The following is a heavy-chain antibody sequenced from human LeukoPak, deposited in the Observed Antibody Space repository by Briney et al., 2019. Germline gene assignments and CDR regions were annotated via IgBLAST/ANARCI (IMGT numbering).Heavy chain of an antibody. Sequence: SVKVSCKASGYTFTSYYMHWVRQAPGQGLEWMGGIIPIFGTANYAQKFQGRVTITADESTSTAYMELSSLRSEDTAVYYCARAPRPTIFGVVIDYYYYGMDVWGQGTTVTVSS. CDR1: GYTFTSYY. V-gene: IGHV1-69*13. D-gene: IGHD3-3*01. CDR3: ARAPRPTIFGVVIDYYYYGMDV. CDR2: IIPIFGTA. J-gene: IGHJ6*02.